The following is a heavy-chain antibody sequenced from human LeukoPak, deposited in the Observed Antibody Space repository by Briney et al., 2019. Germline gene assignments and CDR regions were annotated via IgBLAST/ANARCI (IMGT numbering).Heavy chain of an antibody. Sequence: SETLSLTCTVSGGSISSYYWSWIRQPAGKGLEWIGRIYTSGSTNYNPSLKSRVTMSVDTSKNQFSLKLSSVTAADTAVYYCAREVDYYGSGSYRATSGYMDVWGKGTTVTVSS. D-gene: IGHD3-10*01. CDR3: AREVDYYGSGSYRATSGYMDV. V-gene: IGHV4-4*07. CDR1: GGSISSYY. CDR2: IYTSGST. J-gene: IGHJ6*03.